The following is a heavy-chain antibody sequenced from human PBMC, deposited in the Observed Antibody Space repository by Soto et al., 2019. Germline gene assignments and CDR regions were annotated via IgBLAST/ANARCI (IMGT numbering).Heavy chain of an antibody. J-gene: IGHJ4*02. Sequence: QVHLVQSGAEVKKPGASVKVSCKGSGYTFTSYGIPWVRPAPGQGLEWMGWISAHNGNTDYAQKLQGRVTVTRDTSTSTAYMELRSLRSDDTAVYYCARGRYGDYWGQGALVAVSS. D-gene: IGHD1-1*01. CDR3: ARGRYGDY. CDR1: GYTFTSYG. CDR2: ISAHNGNT. V-gene: IGHV1-18*01.